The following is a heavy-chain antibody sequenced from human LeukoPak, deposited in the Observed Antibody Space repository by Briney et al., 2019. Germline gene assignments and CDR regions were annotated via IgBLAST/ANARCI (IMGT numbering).Heavy chain of an antibody. Sequence: GGSLRLSCAASGFTLSSYWMSWVRQAPGKGLEWVANIKQDGSEKYYVDSVKGRFTISRDNAKNSLYLQMNSLRAEDTAVYYCARVLVVEVDYWGQGTLVTVPS. V-gene: IGHV3-7*01. D-gene: IGHD2-2*01. CDR3: ARVLVVEVDY. CDR1: GFTLSSYW. J-gene: IGHJ4*02. CDR2: IKQDGSEK.